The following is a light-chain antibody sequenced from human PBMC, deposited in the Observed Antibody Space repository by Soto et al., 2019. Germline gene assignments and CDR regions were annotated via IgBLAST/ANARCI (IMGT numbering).Light chain of an antibody. CDR2: KAS. CDR1: QTISSW. J-gene: IGKJ1*01. Sequence: DIQMTQTPSTLSGSVGDRVTITCRASQTISSWLAWYQQKPGKAPKLLIYKASTLKSGVPSRFTGSGSGTEFTLTIRGLQPEDSATYDCLQHNSYPWTLGQGT. CDR3: LQHNSYPWT. V-gene: IGKV1-5*03.